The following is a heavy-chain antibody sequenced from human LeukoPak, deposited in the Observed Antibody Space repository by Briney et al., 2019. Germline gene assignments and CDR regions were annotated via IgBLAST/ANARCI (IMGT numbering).Heavy chain of an antibody. D-gene: IGHD1-20*01. CDR3: ARTTRYNWNVA. CDR2: IYYSGST. V-gene: IGHV4-39*01. J-gene: IGHJ4*02. Sequence: SETLSLTCTVSGGSISSGTYYWGWIRQPPGKGLEWIGNIYYSGSTYYNPSLKSRVTISVDTSKNQFSLKLSSVTAADTAVYYCARTTRYNWNVAWGQGTLVTVSS. CDR1: GGSISSGTYY.